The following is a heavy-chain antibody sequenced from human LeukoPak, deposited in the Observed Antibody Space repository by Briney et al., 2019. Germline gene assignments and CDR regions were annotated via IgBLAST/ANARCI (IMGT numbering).Heavy chain of an antibody. CDR3: AKSHGDIYDSSGYYFDY. CDR1: GGSISSSSYY. CDR2: IYYRGST. J-gene: IGHJ4*02. V-gene: IGHV4-39*01. D-gene: IGHD3-22*01. Sequence: SETLSLTCTVSGGSISSSSYYWGWIRQPPGKGLEWIGSIYYRGSTYYNPSLKSRVTISVDTSKNQFSLKLSSVTAADTAVYYCAKSHGDIYDSSGYYFDYWGQGTLVTVSS.